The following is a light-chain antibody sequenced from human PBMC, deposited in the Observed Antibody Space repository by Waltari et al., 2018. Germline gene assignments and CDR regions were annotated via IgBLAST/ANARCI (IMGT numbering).Light chain of an antibody. J-gene: IGKJ1*01. V-gene: IGKV1-5*01. CDR1: QCVTRY. CDR2: DVS. CDR3: QQYDRYSAWT. Sequence: DIQMTQSPSTLSASVGERVTIPGRASQCVTRYLAWYQQKPGKAPKVLIWDVSSLERGVPSRFSGSGSGTEFTLTISSLQPDDFATYYCQQYDRYSAWTFGQGTKVEIK.